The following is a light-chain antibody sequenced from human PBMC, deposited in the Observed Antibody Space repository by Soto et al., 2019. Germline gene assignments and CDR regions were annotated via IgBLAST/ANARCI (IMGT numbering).Light chain of an antibody. CDR2: AAS. CDR1: QSVSSSY. Sequence: EVLVTQSPGTLSLSPGERATLSCRASQSVSSSYLAWYQQKPGRAPRLLIYAASTRATGIPDRFSGSGSGTEFTLTISSLQYEDFAVYYCKQYHNWRPFTFGQGTRLEIK. CDR3: KQYHNWRPFT. V-gene: IGKV3D-15*01. J-gene: IGKJ5*01.